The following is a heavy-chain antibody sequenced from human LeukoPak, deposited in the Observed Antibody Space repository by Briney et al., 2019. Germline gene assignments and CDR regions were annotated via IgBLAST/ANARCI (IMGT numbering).Heavy chain of an antibody. CDR3: ARAGGGAAAGFYP. V-gene: IGHV3-48*03. CDR2: ISSSGSTI. Sequence: GGSLRVSCAASGFTFSSYEMNWVRQAPGKGLEWVSYISSSGSTIYYADSVKGRFTISRDNAKNSLYLQMNSLRAEDTAVYYCARAGGGAAAGFYPWGQGTLVTVSS. D-gene: IGHD6-13*01. J-gene: IGHJ5*02. CDR1: GFTFSSYE.